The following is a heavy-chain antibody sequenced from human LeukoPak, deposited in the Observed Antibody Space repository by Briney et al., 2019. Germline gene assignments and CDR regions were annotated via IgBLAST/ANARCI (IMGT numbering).Heavy chain of an antibody. V-gene: IGHV3-23*01. Sequence: FYADSVKGRFTISRDNSKNTLYLQMNILRADDTAVYYCAKNYGSGSSVKYYYYMDVWGEGTTVTVSS. CDR3: AKNYGSGSSVKYYYYMDV. J-gene: IGHJ6*03. D-gene: IGHD3-10*01.